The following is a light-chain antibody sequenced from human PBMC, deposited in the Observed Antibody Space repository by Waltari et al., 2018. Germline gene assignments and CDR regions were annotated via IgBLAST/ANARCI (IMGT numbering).Light chain of an antibody. Sequence: DVVMTQSPLSLPVTLGQPASISCRSSQSLVHSDGNTYLNWFQQRPGQAPRRLIYKVSSRDSGVPDRFSGSGSATDFTLKISRVEAEDVGVYYCMQGMAGRTFGQGTKVEIK. J-gene: IGKJ1*01. CDR3: MQGMAGRT. CDR2: KVS. V-gene: IGKV2-30*02. CDR1: QSLVHSDGNTY.